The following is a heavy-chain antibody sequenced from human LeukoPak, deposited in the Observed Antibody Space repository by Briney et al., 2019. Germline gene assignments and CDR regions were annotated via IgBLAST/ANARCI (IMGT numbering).Heavy chain of an antibody. J-gene: IGHJ3*02. CDR1: EFTFSTYW. D-gene: IGHD6-19*01. Sequence: GGSLRLSCADSEFTFSTYWMSWVRQAPGKGLEWVASIKQDGSERYYVDSAKGRFTISRDNAKNSLYLQVNSLRAEDTAVYYCARGGWYYSFEIWGQGTMVTVSS. CDR2: IKQDGSER. V-gene: IGHV3-7*01. CDR3: ARGGWYYSFEI.